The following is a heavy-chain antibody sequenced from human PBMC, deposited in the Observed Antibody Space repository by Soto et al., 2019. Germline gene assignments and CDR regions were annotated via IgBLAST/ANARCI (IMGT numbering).Heavy chain of an antibody. CDR1: GFTFSSYG. J-gene: IGHJ4*02. D-gene: IGHD3-9*01. V-gene: IGHV3-30*18. Sequence: PGGSLRLSCAASGFTFSSYGMHWVRQAPGKGLEWVAVISYDGSNKYYADSVKGRFTISRDNSKNTLYLQMNSLRAEDTAVYYCAXARKRGVLRYFDLGKDYWGLGTLVTVSS. CDR3: AXARKRGVLRYFDLGKDY. CDR2: ISYDGSNK.